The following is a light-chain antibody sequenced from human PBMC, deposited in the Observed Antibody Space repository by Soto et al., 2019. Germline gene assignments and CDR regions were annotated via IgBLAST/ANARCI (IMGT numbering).Light chain of an antibody. J-gene: IGKJ3*01. V-gene: IGKV1-33*01. CDR2: DAY. CDR1: HDIGNS. Sequence: DIHMTQSPPSLSASVGDRVTITCQASHDIGNSLNWYQAKPGQAPKLVIYDAYNLETGVPSTFSGSGYGTLFTFTISGLRPEAIATYYCQKSDHLPLFGPGTKVDLK. CDR3: QKSDHLPL.